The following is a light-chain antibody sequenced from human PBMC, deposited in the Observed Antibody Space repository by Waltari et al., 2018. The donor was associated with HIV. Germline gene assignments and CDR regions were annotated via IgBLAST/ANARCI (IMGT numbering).Light chain of an antibody. Sequence: QSVLTQPPSASGTPGQRVTFSFSGTSSNIGSNYVYWYQQLPGTAPKLLIYRNNQRPSGVPDRFSGSKSGTSASLAISGLRSEDEADYYCAAWDDSLSGWVFGGGTKLTVL. CDR2: RNN. J-gene: IGLJ3*02. V-gene: IGLV1-47*01. CDR1: SSNIGSNY. CDR3: AAWDDSLSGWV.